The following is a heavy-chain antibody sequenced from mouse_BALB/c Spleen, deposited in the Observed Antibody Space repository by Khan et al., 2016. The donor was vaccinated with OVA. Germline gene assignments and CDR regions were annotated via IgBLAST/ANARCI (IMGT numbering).Heavy chain of an antibody. CDR3: AINNKAYYSNYYTMDY. Sequence: QVQLQQSGAELVRPGTSVKVSCKASGYAFTNYLIEWIKQRPGQGLEWIGVINPGSGGTKYNEKFKGKATLTADKSSSTASMQLSSLTSDDSAVYFCAINNKAYYSNYYTMDYWGQGTSVTVSS. D-gene: IGHD2-5*01. CDR1: GYAFTNYL. CDR2: INPGSGGT. V-gene: IGHV1-54*01. J-gene: IGHJ4*01.